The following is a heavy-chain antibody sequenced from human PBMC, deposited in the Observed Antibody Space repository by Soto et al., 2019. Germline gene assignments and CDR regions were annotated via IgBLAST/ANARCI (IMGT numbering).Heavy chain of an antibody. D-gene: IGHD3-10*01. V-gene: IGHV3-30-3*01. CDR2: ILHDGNNK. J-gene: IGHJ4*02. CDR1: GFTFSNYI. Sequence: QVQLVESGGSVVQPGRSLRLSCAASGFTFSNYIMHWVRQAPGKGLEWVAMILHDGNNKYYADSVKGRFTISRDNSKNTLYLQMNSLRTEDTAIYYCARDDEDGSYCDLGYWGQGTLVTVSS. CDR3: ARDDEDGSYCDLGY.